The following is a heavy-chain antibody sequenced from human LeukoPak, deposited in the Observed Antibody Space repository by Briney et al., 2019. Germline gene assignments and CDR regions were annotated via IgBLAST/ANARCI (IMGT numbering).Heavy chain of an antibody. Sequence: GGSLRLSCAASGFTFSSCAMHWVRQAPGKGLEYVSAISSNGGSTYYADSVKGRFTISRDNSKNTLYLQMGSLRAEDMAVYYCARGDYDILTGYGDAFDIWGQGTMVTVSS. J-gene: IGHJ3*02. V-gene: IGHV3-64*02. CDR3: ARGDYDILTGYGDAFDI. D-gene: IGHD3-9*01. CDR2: ISSNGGST. CDR1: GFTFSSCA.